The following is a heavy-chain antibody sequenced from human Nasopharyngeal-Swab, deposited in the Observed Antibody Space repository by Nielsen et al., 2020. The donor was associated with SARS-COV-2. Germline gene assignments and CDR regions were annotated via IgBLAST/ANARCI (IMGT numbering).Heavy chain of an antibody. CDR2: IYHSGRT. CDR3: ATASGYSYGLDFDY. D-gene: IGHD5-18*01. V-gene: IGHV4-30-2*04. Sequence: WIRQPPGQGLEWIGYIYHSGRTYYNPSLKSRVTISVDRSKNQFSLKMRSVTAADTAVYYCATASGYSYGLDFDYWGQGTLVTVSS. J-gene: IGHJ4*02.